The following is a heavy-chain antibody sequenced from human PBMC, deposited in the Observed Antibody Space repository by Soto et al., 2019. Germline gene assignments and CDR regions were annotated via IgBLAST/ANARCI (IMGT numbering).Heavy chain of an antibody. J-gene: IGHJ4*01. CDR1: GGSISSYY. Sequence: SETLSLTCTVSGGSISSYYWSWIRQPPGKGLEWIGYIYYSGSTNYNPSLKSRVTISVDTSKNQFSLKLSSVTAADTAVYYCERDTAMVTAFDYWGQGTLVTVSS. CDR2: IYYSGST. V-gene: IGHV4-59*01. CDR3: ERDTAMVTAFDY. D-gene: IGHD5-18*01.